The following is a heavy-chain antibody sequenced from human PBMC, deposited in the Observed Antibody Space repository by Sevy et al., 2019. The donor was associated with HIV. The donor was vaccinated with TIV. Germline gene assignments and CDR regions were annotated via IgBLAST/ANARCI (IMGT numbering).Heavy chain of an antibody. CDR3: TAGGGAYYFDY. CDR1: GFTFSGSA. V-gene: IGHV3-73*01. J-gene: IGHJ4*02. CDR2: ISTKANTYAT. Sequence: GGSLRLSCAASGFTFSGSAMHWVRQASGKGLEWVGRISTKANTYATAYSASVRGMFTLSRDDSKNTAYLLMNSLKTEDTAVYYCTAGGGAYYFDYWGQGALVTVSS. D-gene: IGHD3-16*01.